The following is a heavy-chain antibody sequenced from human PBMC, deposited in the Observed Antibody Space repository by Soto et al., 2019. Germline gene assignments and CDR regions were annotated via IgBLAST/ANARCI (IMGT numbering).Heavy chain of an antibody. CDR2: IYYSGST. Sequence: SETLSLTCTVSGVSISSGGYYWSWIRQHPGKGLEWIGYIYYSGSTYYNPSLKSRVTISVDTSKNQFSLKLSSVTAADTAVYYCARDPQQLGVFDYWGQGTLVTVSS. D-gene: IGHD6-13*01. V-gene: IGHV4-31*03. CDR1: GVSISSGGYY. CDR3: ARDPQQLGVFDY. J-gene: IGHJ4*02.